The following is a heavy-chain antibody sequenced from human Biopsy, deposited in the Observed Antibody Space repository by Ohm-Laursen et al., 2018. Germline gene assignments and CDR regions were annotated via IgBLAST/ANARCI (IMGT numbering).Heavy chain of an antibody. CDR2: IYTGGTT. D-gene: IGHD2-8*01. V-gene: IGHV3-53*01. CDR3: ARHHCTNGVCRGVYFDY. Sequence: SLRLSCSASGYTVSNKYMSWVRQAPGKGLEWVSVIYTGGTTHYADSVRGRFTISRDNSKNTLYLQMNSLRAEDTAVYYCARHHCTNGVCRGVYFDYWGQGTLVTVSS. J-gene: IGHJ4*02. CDR1: GYTVSNKY.